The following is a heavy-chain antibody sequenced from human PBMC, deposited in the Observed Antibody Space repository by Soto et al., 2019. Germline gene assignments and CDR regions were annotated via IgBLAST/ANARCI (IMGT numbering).Heavy chain of an antibody. CDR1: AYTVTADY. D-gene: IGHD3-22*01. CDR3: ARGSESSAYPGY. J-gene: IGHJ4*02. Sequence: AAVGDSGKPAAYTVTADYRHWDRQAPGQGLEGMGWINPYTGGTGYAQRFQGRVTRTRDTSISTADMDLNRLRSDDTAVYYCARGSESSAYPGYWGQGTVVTVSS. V-gene: IGHV1-2*02. CDR2: INPYTGGT.